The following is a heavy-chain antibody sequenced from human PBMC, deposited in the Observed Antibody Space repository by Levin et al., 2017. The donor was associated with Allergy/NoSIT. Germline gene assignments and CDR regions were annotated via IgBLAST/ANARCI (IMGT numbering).Heavy chain of an antibody. D-gene: IGHD3-3*01. CDR3: ATRAWSSGHYGMDV. Sequence: GESLKISFAASGFTFRTYAMTWVRQAPGKGLEWVSSISGSDGSANYADSVKGRFTISRDNSRNTLYLQMNSLRAEDTAVYYCATRAWSSGHYGMDVWGQGTTVTVSS. J-gene: IGHJ6*02. CDR2: ISGSDGSA. V-gene: IGHV3-23*01. CDR1: GFTFRTYA.